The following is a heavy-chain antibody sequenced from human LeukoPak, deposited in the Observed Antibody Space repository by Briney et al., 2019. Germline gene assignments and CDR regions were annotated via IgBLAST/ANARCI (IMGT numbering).Heavy chain of an antibody. CDR3: ATGYSSTWYYFDY. Sequence: SETLSLTCTVSGDSISSYYWSWVRQPPGKGLEWIGYIYHSGSTNYNPSLKSRVTISADTSKDQFSLKLASVTAADTAVYYCATGYSSTWYYFDYWGQGTLVTVSS. J-gene: IGHJ4*02. CDR1: GDSISSYY. D-gene: IGHD6-13*01. V-gene: IGHV4-59*01. CDR2: IYHSGST.